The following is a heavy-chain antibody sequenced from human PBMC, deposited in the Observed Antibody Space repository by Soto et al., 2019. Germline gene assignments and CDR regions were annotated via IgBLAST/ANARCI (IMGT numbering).Heavy chain of an antibody. J-gene: IGHJ6*03. V-gene: IGHV1-69*04. CDR3: AREEDDHIWGSLNPASDYYYYMDV. CDR2: IIPILGIA. Sequence: ASVKVYCKASGGTFISYTISWVRQAPGQGLEWMGRIIPILGIANYAQKFQGRVTITADKSTSTAYMELSSLRSEDTAVYYCAREEDDHIWGSLNPASDYYYYMDVWGKGTTVTVSS. D-gene: IGHD3-16*01. CDR1: GGTFISYT.